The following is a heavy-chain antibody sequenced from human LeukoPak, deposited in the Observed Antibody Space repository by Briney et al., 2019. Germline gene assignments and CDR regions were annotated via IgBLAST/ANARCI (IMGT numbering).Heavy chain of an antibody. CDR2: INPNSGGT. V-gene: IGHV1-2*02. CDR3: ARGGQYVLHYDSSGYPPRGH. CDR1: GYTFTGYY. J-gene: IGHJ4*02. D-gene: IGHD3-22*01. Sequence: ASVKVSCKASGYTFTGYYMHLVRQAPGQGLEWMGWINPNSGGTNYAQKFQGRVTMTRDTSISTAYMELSRLRSDDTAVYYCARGGQYVLHYDSSGYPPRGHWGQGTLVTVSS.